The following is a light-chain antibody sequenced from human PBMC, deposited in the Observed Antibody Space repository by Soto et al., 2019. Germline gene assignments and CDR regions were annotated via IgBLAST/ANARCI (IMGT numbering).Light chain of an antibody. CDR1: QTVSSNY. CDR3: QQYGSSLIT. Sequence: IFLTQSPVTLSLSPGERATRSCSSSQTVSSNYLAWYQQKPGQAPRLLIYGASSRATGIPDRFSGSGSGTDFTLTISRPEPEDFAVYYCQQYGSSLITFGQGTRLEIK. CDR2: GAS. V-gene: IGKV3-20*01. J-gene: IGKJ5*01.